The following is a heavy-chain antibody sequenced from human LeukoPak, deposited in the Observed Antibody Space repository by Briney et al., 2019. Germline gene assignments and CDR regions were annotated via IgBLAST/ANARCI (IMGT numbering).Heavy chain of an antibody. J-gene: IGHJ4*02. V-gene: IGHV3-74*01. Sequence: AGSLRLSCAASGFTFSSYWMHWVRQAPGKGLVWVSRINSDGSSTSYADSVKGRFTISSDNAKNTLYLQMNSLRAEDTAVYYCARGGLRLGELSFFDYWGQGTLVTVSS. CDR3: ARGGLRLGELSFFDY. CDR1: GFTFSSYW. D-gene: IGHD3-16*02. CDR2: INSDGSST.